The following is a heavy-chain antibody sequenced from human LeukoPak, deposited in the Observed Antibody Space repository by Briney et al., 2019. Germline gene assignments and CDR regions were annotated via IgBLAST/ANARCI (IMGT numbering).Heavy chain of an antibody. CDR1: GFTFSNYW. CDR2: INRDGSER. Sequence: GGSLRLSCAASGFTFSNYWMTWVRQAPGKGLEWVANINRDGSERYYVDSVKGRFTISRDDAKSSLYLQMNSLRAEDTAVYYCARRNAMDVWGQGTTVTVSS. CDR3: ARRNAMDV. V-gene: IGHV3-7*03. J-gene: IGHJ6*02.